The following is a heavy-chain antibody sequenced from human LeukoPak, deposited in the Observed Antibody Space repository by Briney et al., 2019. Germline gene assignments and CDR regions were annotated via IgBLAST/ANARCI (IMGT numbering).Heavy chain of an antibody. J-gene: IGHJ3*02. V-gene: IGHV3-48*03. CDR1: GFTFSSYE. CDR3: ARDYEAWIQLWSDAFDI. D-gene: IGHD5-18*01. CDR2: ISSSGSTI. Sequence: PGGSLRLSCAASGFTFSSYEMNWVRQAPGKGLEWVSYISSSGSTIYYADSVKGRFTISRDNAKNSLYLQMNSLRAEDTAVYYCARDYEAWIQLWSDAFDIWGQGTMVTVSS.